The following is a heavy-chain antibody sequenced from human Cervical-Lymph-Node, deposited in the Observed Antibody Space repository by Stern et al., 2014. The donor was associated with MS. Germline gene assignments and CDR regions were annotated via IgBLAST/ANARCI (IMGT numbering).Heavy chain of an antibody. D-gene: IGHD2-8*01. Sequence: QVQLVQSGGAVVQPGRSLRLSCAASGFTFSSYGMHWVRQAPGKGLEWVTVISYDGNHKYYAASVKGRFTISRDNSKNTLHLQMNSVTPEDTAIYYCARDYEDTSMLFDHWGQGTLVTVSS. J-gene: IGHJ4*02. CDR1: GFTFSSYG. CDR2: ISYDGNHK. CDR3: ARDYEDTSMLFDH. V-gene: IGHV3-30*03.